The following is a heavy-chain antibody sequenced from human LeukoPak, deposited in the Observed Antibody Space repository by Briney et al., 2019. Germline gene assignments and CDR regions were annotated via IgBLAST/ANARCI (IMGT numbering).Heavy chain of an antibody. V-gene: IGHV3-21*01. CDR2: ISSSSSYI. J-gene: IGHJ3*02. CDR1: GFTFSSYS. Sequence: GGSLRLSCAASGFTFSSYSMNWVRQAPGKGLEWASSISSSSSYIYYADSVKGRFTISRDNAKNSLYLQMNSLRAEDTAVYYCARTDYGGIYAFDIWGQGTMVTVSS. CDR3: ARTDYGGIYAFDI. D-gene: IGHD4-23*01.